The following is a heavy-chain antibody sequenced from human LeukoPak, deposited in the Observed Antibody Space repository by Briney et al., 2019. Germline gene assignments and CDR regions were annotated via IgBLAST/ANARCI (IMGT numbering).Heavy chain of an antibody. CDR3: ARDRSGWYFDL. CDR2: INHSGST. D-gene: IGHD3-10*01. Sequence: PSETLSLTCAVYGGSFSGYYWSWIRQPPGKGLEWIGEINHSGSTNYNPSLKSRVTISVATSKNQFSLKLSSVTAADTDVYYCARDRSGWYFDLWGRGTLVTVSS. V-gene: IGHV4-34*01. CDR1: GGSFSGYY. J-gene: IGHJ2*01.